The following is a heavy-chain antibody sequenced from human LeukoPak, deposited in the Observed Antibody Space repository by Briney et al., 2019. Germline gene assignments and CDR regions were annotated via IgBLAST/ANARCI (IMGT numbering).Heavy chain of an antibody. J-gene: IGHJ4*02. CDR1: GFTFSDYY. CDR2: ISSSGSTI. V-gene: IGHV3-11*01. D-gene: IGHD6-19*01. CDR3: ARVLEQWLSPFDY. Sequence: GGSLRLSCAASGFTFSDYYISWIRQAPGKGLEWVSYISSSGSTIYYADSVKGRFTISRDNAKNSLYLQMNSLRAEDTAVYYCARVLEQWLSPFDYWGQGNLVTVSS.